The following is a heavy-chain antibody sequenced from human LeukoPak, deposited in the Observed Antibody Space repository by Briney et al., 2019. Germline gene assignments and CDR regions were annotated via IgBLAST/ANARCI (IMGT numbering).Heavy chain of an antibody. D-gene: IGHD1-26*01. Sequence: SVKVSCKASGGTFSSYSISWVRQAPGQGLEWMGGIIPIFDTAGYAQKFQGRVTITADESTSTAYMELSSLRSEDTAVFYCARISLGAIWGYYYGMDVWGQGTTVTVSS. CDR3: ARISLGAIWGYYYGMDV. J-gene: IGHJ6*02. CDR1: GGTFSSYS. V-gene: IGHV1-69*13. CDR2: IIPIFDTA.